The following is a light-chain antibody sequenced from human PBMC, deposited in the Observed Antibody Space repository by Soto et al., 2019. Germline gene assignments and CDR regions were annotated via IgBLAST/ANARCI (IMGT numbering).Light chain of an antibody. V-gene: IGLV1-51*01. J-gene: IGLJ3*02. Sequence: QSVLSQPPSVSAAPGQRVTISCSGSSSHFGNTYVSWYQQLPGTAPKLLIYDTDKRPSGIPGRFSASKSDTSATLAITGLQTGDEAHYYCGTLDFSLGAGVFGGGTKVTVL. CDR2: DTD. CDR1: SSHFGNTY. CDR3: GTLDFSLGAGV.